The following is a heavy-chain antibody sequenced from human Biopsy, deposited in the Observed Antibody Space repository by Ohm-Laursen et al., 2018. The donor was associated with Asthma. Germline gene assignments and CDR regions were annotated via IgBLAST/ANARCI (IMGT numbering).Heavy chain of an antibody. V-gene: IGHV1-69*13. CDR1: GYNFISFA. D-gene: IGHD5-12*01. Sequence: SVKVSCKASGYNFISFAIHWVRQAPGQRLEWMGGLIPVLGTPDHAQMFEGRVTITADESTSTAYMELSSLSSEDTDVYYCARGYSGSDRIVHYYSGLEVWGQGTTVTVSS. CDR3: ARGYSGSDRIVHYYSGLEV. J-gene: IGHJ6*02. CDR2: LIPVLGTP.